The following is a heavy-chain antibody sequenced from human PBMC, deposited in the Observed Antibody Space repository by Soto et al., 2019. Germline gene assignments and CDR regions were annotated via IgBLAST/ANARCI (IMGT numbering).Heavy chain of an antibody. CDR3: SKATRYDFWSGYYGMDV. Sequence: GGSLRLSCAASGFTFSSYGMHWVRQAPGKGLEWVAVISYDGSNKYYADSVKGRFTISRDNSKNTLYLQMNSLRAEDTAVYYCSKATRYDFWSGYYGMDVWGQGTTVTVSS. V-gene: IGHV3-30*18. J-gene: IGHJ6*02. D-gene: IGHD3-3*01. CDR1: GFTFSSYG. CDR2: ISYDGSNK.